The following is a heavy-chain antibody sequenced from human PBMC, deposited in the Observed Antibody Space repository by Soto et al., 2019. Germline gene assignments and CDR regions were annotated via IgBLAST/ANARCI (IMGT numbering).Heavy chain of an antibody. CDR1: GDSVSSNSAA. CDR3: ARDPAGIAAAGLDAFDI. CDR2: TYYRSKWYN. V-gene: IGHV6-1*01. D-gene: IGHD6-13*01. J-gene: IGHJ3*02. Sequence: PSQTLSLTCAISGDSVSSNSAAWNWIRQSPSRGLEWLGRTYYRSKWYNDYAVSVKSRITINPDTSKNQFSLQLNSVTPEDTVVYYCARDPAGIAAAGLDAFDIWGQGTMVTVSS.